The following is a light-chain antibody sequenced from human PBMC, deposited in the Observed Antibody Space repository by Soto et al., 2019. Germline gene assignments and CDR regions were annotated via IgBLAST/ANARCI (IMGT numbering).Light chain of an antibody. CDR3: SSYTAGGTI. CDR1: SGDVGGYYY. CDR2: EVS. Sequence: SVLTQPASVSGSPGQSITISCTGTSGDVGGYYYVSWYQQLPGKAPKLMISEVSNRPSGVSNRFSGSKSGNTASLTISGLQADDEADYYCSSYTAGGTIFGTGTKLTVL. V-gene: IGLV2-14*01. J-gene: IGLJ1*01.